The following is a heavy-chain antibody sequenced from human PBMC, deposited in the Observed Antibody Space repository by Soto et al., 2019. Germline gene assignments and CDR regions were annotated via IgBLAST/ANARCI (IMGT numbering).Heavy chain of an antibody. J-gene: IGHJ4*02. CDR2: IYYSGST. D-gene: IGHD3-10*01. CDR1: GCSINSGGHY. V-gene: IGHV4-31*01. Sequence: SETLCLTWTVSGCSINSGGHYWGWIRQHPVKGLEWIGYIYYSGSTFYNPSLKSPVTISLDTSKNQFPQKLSSMTAADTAMYYCARGGDEYYFDYWGQGTRVTVSS. CDR3: ARGGDEYYFDY.